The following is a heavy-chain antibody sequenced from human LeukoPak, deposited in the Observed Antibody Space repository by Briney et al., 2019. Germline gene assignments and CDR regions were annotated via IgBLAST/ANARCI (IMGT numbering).Heavy chain of an antibody. CDR2: ISGSGGST. V-gene: IGHV3-23*01. D-gene: IGHD3-22*01. J-gene: IGHJ4*02. CDR1: GFTFSSYA. Sequence: GGSLRLSCAASGFTFSSYAMSWVRQAPGKGPEWVSAISGSGGSTYYADSVKGRFTISRDNSKNTLYLQMNSLRAEDTAVYYCAKDLTTYYYDSSGYYYHYWGQGTLVTVSS. CDR3: AKDLTTYYYDSSGYYYHY.